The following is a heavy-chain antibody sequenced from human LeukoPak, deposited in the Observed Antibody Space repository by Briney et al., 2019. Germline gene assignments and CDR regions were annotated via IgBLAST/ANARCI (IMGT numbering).Heavy chain of an antibody. D-gene: IGHD1-20*01. J-gene: IGHJ4*02. Sequence: ASVKVSCKASGYTFTSYDINWVRQATGQGLEWMGWINPNSGGTNYAQKFQGRVTMTRDTSISTAYMELSRLRSDDTAVYYCARTITGTYDYWGQGTLVTVSS. V-gene: IGHV1-2*02. CDR2: INPNSGGT. CDR1: GYTFTSYD. CDR3: ARTITGTYDY.